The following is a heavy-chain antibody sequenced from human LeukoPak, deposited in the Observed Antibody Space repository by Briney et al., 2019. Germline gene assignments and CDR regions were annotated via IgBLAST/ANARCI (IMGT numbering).Heavy chain of an antibody. CDR1: GFTFSNYA. V-gene: IGHV3-23*01. Sequence: GGSLRLSRAASGFTFSNYAMSWVRQAPGKGLEWVSGISGSGGSTYYAGSVKGRFTISRDNAKNTLYLQMNSLRVEDTAVYYCVRGPIVGATTLFPFEYWGQGTLATASS. J-gene: IGHJ4*02. CDR2: ISGSGGST. CDR3: VRGPIVGATTLFPFEY. D-gene: IGHD1-26*01.